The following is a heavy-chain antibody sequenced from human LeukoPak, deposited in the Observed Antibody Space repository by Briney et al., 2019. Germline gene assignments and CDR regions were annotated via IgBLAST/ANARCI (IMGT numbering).Heavy chain of an antibody. D-gene: IGHD3-3*01. CDR2: IYPGDSDT. J-gene: IGHJ4*02. CDR1: GYSFTSYW. CDR3: ARRITIFGVVNYFDY. V-gene: IGHV5-51*01. Sequence: GESLKISCKGSGYSFTSYWIGWVRQMPGKGLEWMGIIYPGDSDTRYSPSFQGQVTISADKSISTAYLQWSSLKASDTAMYHCARRITIFGVVNYFDYWGQGTLVTVSS.